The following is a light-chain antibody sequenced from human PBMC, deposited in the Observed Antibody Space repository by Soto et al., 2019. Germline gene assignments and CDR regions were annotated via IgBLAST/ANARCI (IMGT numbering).Light chain of an antibody. CDR2: AAF. Sequence: EKLMSQSPATLSVSPGERATLSCRASQSISSYLDWYQQKPGQAPSLLIYAAFTRHTGIPARFSGTGSGTEFTLTISSLQSEDFATYFCQQYYDSPLTFGQGTKVDIK. J-gene: IGKJ1*01. CDR3: QQYYDSPLT. V-gene: IGKV3-15*01. CDR1: QSISSY.